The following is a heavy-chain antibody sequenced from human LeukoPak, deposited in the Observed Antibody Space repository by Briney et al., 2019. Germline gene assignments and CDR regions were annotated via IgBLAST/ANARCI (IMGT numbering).Heavy chain of an antibody. J-gene: IGHJ4*02. Sequence: GGSLRLSCAASGFTVSSNYMSWVRQAPGKGLEWVSVIYSGGSTYYAGSVKGRFTISRDNSKNTLYLQMNSLRAEDTAVHYCARVEGGYSYGYLDYWGQGTLVTVSS. CDR1: GFTVSSNY. CDR3: ARVEGGYSYGYLDY. D-gene: IGHD5-18*01. V-gene: IGHV3-53*01. CDR2: IYSGGST.